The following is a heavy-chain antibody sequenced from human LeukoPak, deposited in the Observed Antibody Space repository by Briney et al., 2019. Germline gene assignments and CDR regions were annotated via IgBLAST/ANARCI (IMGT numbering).Heavy chain of an antibody. CDR2: INHSGST. J-gene: IGHJ4*02. D-gene: IGHD3-3*01. CDR3: ARRQTILEWFVFDY. CDR1: GGSFSGYY. V-gene: IGHV4-34*01. Sequence: SETLSLTCAVYGGSFSGYYWSWIRQPPGKGLEWIGEINHSGSTNYNPSLKSRITISVDTSKNQFSLKLSSVTAADTAVYYCARRQTILEWFVFDYWGQGTLVTVSS.